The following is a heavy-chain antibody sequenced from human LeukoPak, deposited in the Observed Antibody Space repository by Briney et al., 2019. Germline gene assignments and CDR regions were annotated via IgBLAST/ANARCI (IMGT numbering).Heavy chain of an antibody. CDR3: ARGQRGYTPFDY. CDR1: GGSISSSNW. CDR2: IYHSGST. D-gene: IGHD6-13*01. V-gene: IGHV4-4*02. Sequence: SETLSLTCAVSGGSISSSNWWSWVRQPPGKGLEWIGEIYHSGSTNYNPSLKSRVTISVDTSKNQFSLKLSSVTAADTAVYYCARGQRGYTPFDYWGQGTLVTVSS. J-gene: IGHJ4*02.